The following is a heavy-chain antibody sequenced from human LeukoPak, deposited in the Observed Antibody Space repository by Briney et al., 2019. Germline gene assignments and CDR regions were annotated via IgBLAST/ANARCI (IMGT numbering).Heavy chain of an antibody. D-gene: IGHD3-22*01. J-gene: IGHJ4*02. Sequence: GGSLRLSCAASGFTFSSYAMIWVRPAPRKGLAWFSAISGSGGSTYYADSVKGRFTISRDNSKNTLYLQMNSLRAEDTAVYYCAKKVLDYYDSSGYYYDDYWGQGTLVTVSS. CDR3: AKKVLDYYDSSGYYYDDY. V-gene: IGHV3-23*01. CDR2: ISGSGGST. CDR1: GFTFSSYA.